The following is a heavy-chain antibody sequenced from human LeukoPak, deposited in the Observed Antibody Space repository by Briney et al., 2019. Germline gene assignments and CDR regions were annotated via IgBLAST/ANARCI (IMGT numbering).Heavy chain of an antibody. D-gene: IGHD2-2*01. CDR1: GYTFTGYY. J-gene: IGHJ4*02. Sequence: ASVKVSCKASGYTFTGYYMHWVRQAPGQGLEWMGWINPNSGGTNYAQKFQGRVTMTRDTSITTAYMELTRLRSDDTAVYYCARYCSSTSCYSDYRGQGTLVTVSS. CDR2: INPNSGGT. CDR3: ARYCSSTSCYSDY. V-gene: IGHV1-2*02.